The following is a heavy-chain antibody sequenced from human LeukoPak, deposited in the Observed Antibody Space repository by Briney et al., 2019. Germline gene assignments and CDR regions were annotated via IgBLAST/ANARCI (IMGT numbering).Heavy chain of an antibody. CDR1: GYTFNNYG. CDR3: AREVAAAGAGNDY. Sequence: ASVKVSCEASGYTFNNYGISWVRQAPGQGLEWMGWISAYNAHTNYAQKFQGRVTMTRDTSISTAYMELSRLRTDDTAVYYCAREVAAAGAGNDYWGQGTLVTVSS. V-gene: IGHV1-18*01. D-gene: IGHD6-13*01. CDR2: ISAYNAHT. J-gene: IGHJ4*02.